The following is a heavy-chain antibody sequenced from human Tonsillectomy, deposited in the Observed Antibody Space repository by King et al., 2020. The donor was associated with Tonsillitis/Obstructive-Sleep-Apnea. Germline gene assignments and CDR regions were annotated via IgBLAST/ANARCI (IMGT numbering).Heavy chain of an antibody. D-gene: IGHD2-2*01. CDR2: INHSGSI. Sequence: VQLQQWGAGLLKSSETLSLTCAVYGGSFSDYYWSWIRQPPGKGLEWIGEINHSGSINYKPFLKSRLTISVDTSKNQFSLKLRSVTAADTAVYYCARGWVPGAISSYYYYMDVWGRGTTVTVSS. CDR1: GGSFSDYY. V-gene: IGHV4-34*01. CDR3: ARGWVPGAISSYYYYMDV. J-gene: IGHJ6*03.